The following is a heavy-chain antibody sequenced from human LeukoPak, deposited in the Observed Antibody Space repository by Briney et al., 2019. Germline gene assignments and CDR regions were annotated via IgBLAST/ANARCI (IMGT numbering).Heavy chain of an antibody. J-gene: IGHJ4*02. Sequence: SETLSLTCAVYGGSFSGYYWSWIRHPPGKGLEWIGEINHSGSTNYNPSLKSRVTISVDTSKNQFSLKLSSVTAADTAVYYCARRDGYNYVFRYWGQGTLVTVSS. CDR3: ARRDGYNYVFRY. D-gene: IGHD5-24*01. V-gene: IGHV4-34*01. CDR2: INHSGST. CDR1: GGSFSGYY.